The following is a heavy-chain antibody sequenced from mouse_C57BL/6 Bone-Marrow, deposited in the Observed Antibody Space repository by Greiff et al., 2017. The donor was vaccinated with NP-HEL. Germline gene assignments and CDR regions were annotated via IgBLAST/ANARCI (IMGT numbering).Heavy chain of an antibody. CDR2: IDPENGDT. Sequence: EVQLQQSGAELVRPGASVKLSCTASGFNFKDDYMHWVKQRPEQGLEWIGWIDPENGDTEYAAKFQGKATITADTSSNTAYLQLSSLTSEDTAVCYCPCNSISPWPLDVWGTGNTVPVSS. D-gene: IGHD1-1*01. V-gene: IGHV14-4*01. CDR1: GFNFKDDY. CDR3: PCNSISPWPLDV. J-gene: IGHJ1*03.